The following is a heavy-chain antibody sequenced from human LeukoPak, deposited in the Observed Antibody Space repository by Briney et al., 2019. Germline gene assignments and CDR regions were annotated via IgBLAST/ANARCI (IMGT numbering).Heavy chain of an antibody. CDR2: IYYSGST. CDR3: ASDYDILTGTVY. Sequence: SETLSLTCTVSGGSISSYYWSWIRQPPGKGLEWIGYIYYSGSTNYNPSLKSRVTMSVDTSKNQFSLKLSSVTAADTAVYYCASDYDILTGTVYWGQGTLVTVSS. CDR1: GGSISSYY. D-gene: IGHD3-9*01. V-gene: IGHV4-59*12. J-gene: IGHJ4*02.